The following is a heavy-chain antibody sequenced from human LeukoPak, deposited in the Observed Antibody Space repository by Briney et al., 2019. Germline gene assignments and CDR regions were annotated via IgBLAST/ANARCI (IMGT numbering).Heavy chain of an antibody. CDR1: GFTFSNAW. D-gene: IGHD2-2*01. J-gene: IGHJ6*03. CDR3: TTEEGYCSSTSCSDAYPYYYMDV. V-gene: IGHV3-15*01. Sequence: MSGGSLRLSCAASGFTFSNAWMSWVRQAPGKGLEWVGRIKSKTDGGTTDYAAPVKGRFTISRDDSKNTLYLQMNSLKTEDTAVYYCTTEEGYCSSTSCSDAYPYYYMDVWGKGTTVTVSS. CDR2: IKSKTDGGTT.